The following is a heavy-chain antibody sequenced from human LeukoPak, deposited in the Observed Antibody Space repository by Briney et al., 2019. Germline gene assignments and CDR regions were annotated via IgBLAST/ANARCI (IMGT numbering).Heavy chain of an antibody. J-gene: IGHJ5*02. Sequence: PSETLSLTCAVSNYFISGGHFWSWIRQPPGKGLEWIGTIYHSGSTYYNPSLKSRVTMSVDTSKNEFFLKLDSVTAVDTAVYYCAKEDSSGYYHYNWFDPWGQGTLVTVSS. CDR2: IYHSGST. CDR1: NYFISGGHF. CDR3: AKEDSSGYYHYNWFDP. D-gene: IGHD3-22*01. V-gene: IGHV4-38-2*02.